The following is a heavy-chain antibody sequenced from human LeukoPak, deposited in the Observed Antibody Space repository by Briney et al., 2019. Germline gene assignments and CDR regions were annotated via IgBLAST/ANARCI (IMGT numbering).Heavy chain of an antibody. CDR2: ISWNSGSI. V-gene: IGHV3-9*01. J-gene: IGHJ4*02. D-gene: IGHD2-21*01. CDR1: GFTVSSNY. Sequence: GGSLRLSCAASGFTVSSNYMSWVRQAPGKGLEWVSGISWNSGSIGYADSVKGRFTISRDNAKNSPYLQMNSLRAEDTALYYCAKDRRGGASLRYFDYWGQGTLVTVSS. CDR3: AKDRRGGASLRYFDY.